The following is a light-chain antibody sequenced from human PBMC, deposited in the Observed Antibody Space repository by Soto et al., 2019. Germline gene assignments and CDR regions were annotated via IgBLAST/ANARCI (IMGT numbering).Light chain of an antibody. Sequence: EIVLTQSPGTLSLSPGERATLSCRASQSVSSSYLAWYQQKPGQAPRLLIYDASSRATGIPDRFSGSGSRTDFTLTISRLEPEHFAVYYSQQYGSSLYTFVQGTKLEIK. CDR2: DAS. CDR1: QSVSSSY. CDR3: QQYGSSLYT. J-gene: IGKJ2*01. V-gene: IGKV3-20*01.